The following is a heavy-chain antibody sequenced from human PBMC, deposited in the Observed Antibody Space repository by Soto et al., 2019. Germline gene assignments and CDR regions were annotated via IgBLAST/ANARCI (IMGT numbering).Heavy chain of an antibody. CDR3: ARCYCTVGSCYTCWHFDL. V-gene: IGHV1-18*01. J-gene: IGHJ2*01. CDR2: IGPYNGNT. D-gene: IGHD2-15*01. CDR1: GYTFADYG. Sequence: QAQLVQSGAEVKKPGASVKVSCQAGGYTFADYGISWVRQAPGQGLDWVGWIGPYNGNTNYAQNLQDRVTMTTDTSTNTDYMELRSLRSDDTALYYWARCYCTVGSCYTCWHFDLWGRGTLLTVSS.